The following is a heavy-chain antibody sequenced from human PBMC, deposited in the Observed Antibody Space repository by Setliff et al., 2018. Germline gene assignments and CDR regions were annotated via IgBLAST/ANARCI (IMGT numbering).Heavy chain of an antibody. CDR2: VYSTGST. V-gene: IGHV4-61*09. CDR3: VRDRYGRNSDGSGVYNWFDS. CDR1: GASISSGSHY. Sequence: PSETLSLTCNVSGASISSGSHYWSWIRQSAGEKPTWIGHVYSTGSTNYNPSFESRVSISVDKSNNQFSLKMTSVTAADTAMYYCVRDRYGRNSDGSGVYNWFDSRGQGILVTVSP. D-gene: IGHD2-15*01. J-gene: IGHJ5*01.